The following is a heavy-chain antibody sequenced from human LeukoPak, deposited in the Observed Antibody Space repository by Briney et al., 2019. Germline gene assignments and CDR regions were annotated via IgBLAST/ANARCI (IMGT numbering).Heavy chain of an antibody. V-gene: IGHV4-38-2*02. Sequence: SETLSLTCTVSGYSISGGYYWGWIRQPPGKGLEWIGSIYHTGRAYYNPSLKSRVTISVDMSKNQFSLKLSSVTAADTAVYYCARESPSDLGGSNDFDSWGQGTLVTVSS. CDR2: IYHTGRA. J-gene: IGHJ4*02. CDR1: GYSISGGYY. CDR3: ARESPSDLGGSNDFDS. D-gene: IGHD3-16*01.